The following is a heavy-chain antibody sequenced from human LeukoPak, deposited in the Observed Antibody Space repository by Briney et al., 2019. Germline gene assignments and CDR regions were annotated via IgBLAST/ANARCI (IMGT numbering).Heavy chain of an antibody. V-gene: IGHV4-34*01. CDR1: GGSFSGYY. Sequence: SETLSLTCAVYGGSFSGYYWSWIRQPPGKELEWIGEINHSGSTNYNPSLKSRVTISVDTSKNQFSLKLSSVTAADTAVYYCARTGLQFLEWLLTNWFDPWGQGTLVTVSS. CDR2: INHSGST. CDR3: ARTGLQFLEWLLTNWFDP. J-gene: IGHJ5*02. D-gene: IGHD3-3*01.